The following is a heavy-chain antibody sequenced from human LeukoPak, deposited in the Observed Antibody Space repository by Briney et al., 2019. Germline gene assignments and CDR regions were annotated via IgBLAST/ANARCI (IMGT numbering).Heavy chain of an antibody. D-gene: IGHD1-26*01. J-gene: IGHJ3*02. CDR1: EFTFSSYS. CDR2: ITNSGNSK. Sequence: GGSLRLSCAASEFTFSSYSMNWVRQAPGKGLEWVSYITNSGNSKSYADSVKGRFTISRDNAKNSLYLHLNSLRDEDTAVYYCARDPRPYSGSGLHFDIWGQGTLVTVSS. V-gene: IGHV3-48*02. CDR3: ARDPRPYSGSGLHFDI.